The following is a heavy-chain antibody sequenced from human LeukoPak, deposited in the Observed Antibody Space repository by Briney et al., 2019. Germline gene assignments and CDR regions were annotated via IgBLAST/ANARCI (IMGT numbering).Heavy chain of an antibody. Sequence: ASVKVSCKASGYTFTSYGISWVRQAPGQGLEWMGWISAYNGKTNYAQKLQGRGTMTTDTSTSTAYMELRSLRSDDMAVYYCARDLGAYYDYVWGSYPKNYYYYYYGMDVWGQGTTVTVSS. CDR2: ISAYNGKT. CDR1: GYTFTSYG. CDR3: ARDLGAYYDYVWGSYPKNYYYYYYGMDV. V-gene: IGHV1-18*03. J-gene: IGHJ6*02. D-gene: IGHD3-16*02.